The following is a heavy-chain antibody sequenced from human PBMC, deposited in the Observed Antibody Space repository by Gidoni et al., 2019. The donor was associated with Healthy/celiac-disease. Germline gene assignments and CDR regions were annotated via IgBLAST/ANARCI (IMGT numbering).Heavy chain of an antibody. V-gene: IGHV3-30-3*01. D-gene: IGHD3-3*01. CDR3: ARAPYDFSAFDI. Sequence: QVQLVESGGGVVQPGRSLRLSCAASGFTFSSYAMHWVRQAPGKGLEWVAVISYDGSNKYYADSVKGRFTISRDNSKNTLYLQMNSLRAEDTAVYYCARAPYDFSAFDIWGQGTMVTVFS. CDR2: ISYDGSNK. J-gene: IGHJ3*02. CDR1: GFTFSSYA.